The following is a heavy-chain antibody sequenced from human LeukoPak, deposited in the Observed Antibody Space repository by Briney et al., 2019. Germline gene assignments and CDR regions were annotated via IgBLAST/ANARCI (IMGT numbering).Heavy chain of an antibody. Sequence: GASVKVSCKASGYTFTSYAMHWVRQAPGQRLEWMGWINAGNDNTKYSQKFQGRVTITRDTSASTAYMELSSLRSEDTAVYYCASDLGYCTGGTCYPNWFDPWGQGTLVTVSS. V-gene: IGHV1-3*01. CDR2: INAGNDNT. D-gene: IGHD2-15*01. CDR1: GYTFTSYA. J-gene: IGHJ5*02. CDR3: ASDLGYCTGGTCYPNWFDP.